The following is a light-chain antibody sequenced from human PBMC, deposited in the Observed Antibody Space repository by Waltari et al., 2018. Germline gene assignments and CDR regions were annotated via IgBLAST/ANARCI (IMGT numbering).Light chain of an antibody. Sequence: QAVVTQEPSLTVSPGGTVTLTCRSSTGAVTSGHYPFWFQQKPGQAPRTLIYDVNNKESWTPARFSGSLLGGKAALTLSGAQPEDEADYYCFLAYSGVWVFGGGTRLTVL. CDR2: DVN. J-gene: IGLJ3*02. CDR1: TGAVTSGHY. CDR3: FLAYSGVWV. V-gene: IGLV7-46*01.